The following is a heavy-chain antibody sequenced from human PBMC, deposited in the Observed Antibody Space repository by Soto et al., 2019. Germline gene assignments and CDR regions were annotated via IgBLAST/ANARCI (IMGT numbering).Heavy chain of an antibody. CDR1: GFTFSSYA. CDR3: ARWKGDKSLLINDYYYGMDV. CDR2: ISYDGSNK. V-gene: IGHV3-30-3*01. D-gene: IGHD2-21*01. J-gene: IGHJ6*02. Sequence: QVQLVESGGGVVQPGRSLRLSCAASGFTFSSYAMHWVRQAPGKGLEWVAVISYDGSNKYYADSVKGRFTISRDNSKNTLYLQMNSLRAEDTAVYYCARWKGDKSLLINDYYYGMDVWGQGTTVTVSS.